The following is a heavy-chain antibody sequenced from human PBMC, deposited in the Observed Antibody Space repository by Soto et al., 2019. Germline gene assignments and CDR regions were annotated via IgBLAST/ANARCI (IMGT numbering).Heavy chain of an antibody. CDR1: GFTFSNYA. J-gene: IGHJ4*02. CDR2: INARDDNT. V-gene: IGHV3-23*01. Sequence: EVQLLESGGGLIQPGGSLRLSCAASGFTFSNYAMTWVRQSPGKGLEWGSGINARDDNTYYADSVEGRFTISRDNPKNTLFLQMDSLGAEDTALYYGAKGPGADFGDYCDLWGQGTLVTVSS. CDR3: AKGPGADFGDYCDL. D-gene: IGHD4-17*01.